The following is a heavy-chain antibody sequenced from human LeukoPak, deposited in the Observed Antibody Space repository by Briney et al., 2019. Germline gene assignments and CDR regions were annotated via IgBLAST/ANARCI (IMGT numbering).Heavy chain of an antibody. Sequence: ASVKVSCKASGYTFTGYYIHWVRQAPGQGLEWMGWINPNSGGSHYAQKFQGRVTLTRDTSISTAYMELSRLTSDDTAVYLCARTDGVYYMDVWGKGTTVTVSS. V-gene: IGHV1-2*02. D-gene: IGHD3-10*01. J-gene: IGHJ6*03. CDR2: INPNSGGS. CDR1: GYTFTGYY. CDR3: ARTDGVYYMDV.